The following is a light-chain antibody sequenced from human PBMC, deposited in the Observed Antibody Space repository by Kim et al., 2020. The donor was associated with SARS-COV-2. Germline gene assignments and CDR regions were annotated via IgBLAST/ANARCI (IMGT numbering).Light chain of an antibody. Sequence: GKTSNISCTPSRGSIARTYVQWYQQRPGSAPTTVMYEDNQRPSGVPDRFSGSIDSSSNSASLTISGLQTEDEADYYCQSYDTSDWVFGGGTKVTVL. CDR1: RGSIARTY. J-gene: IGLJ3*02. V-gene: IGLV6-57*03. CDR3: QSYDTSDWV. CDR2: EDN.